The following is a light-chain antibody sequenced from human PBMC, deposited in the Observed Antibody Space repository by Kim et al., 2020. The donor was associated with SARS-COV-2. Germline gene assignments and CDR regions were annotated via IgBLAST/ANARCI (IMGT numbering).Light chain of an antibody. CDR1: QSVSRN. J-gene: IGKJ1*01. CDR2: GAS. V-gene: IGKV3-15*01. CDR3: QQYNNWLAT. Sequence: VSPGETATPSCRASQSVSRNLAWYQQKPGQAPRLLIYGASARATGIPARFSGSGSGTEFPLTISSLQSEDFAVYYCQQYNNWLATFGQGTKVDIK.